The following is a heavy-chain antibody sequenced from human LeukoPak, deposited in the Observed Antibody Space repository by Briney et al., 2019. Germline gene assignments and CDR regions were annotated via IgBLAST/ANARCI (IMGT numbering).Heavy chain of an antibody. J-gene: IGHJ4*02. D-gene: IGHD3-22*01. Sequence: SETLSLTCTVSGGSISSYYWSWIRQPPGKGLEWIGRIYTSGSTNYNPSLKSRVTMSVDTSKNQFSLKLSSVTAADTAVYYCARVTYDSNAYFDYWGQGTLVTVSS. V-gene: IGHV4-4*07. CDR2: IYTSGST. CDR3: ARVTYDSNAYFDY. CDR1: GGSISSYY.